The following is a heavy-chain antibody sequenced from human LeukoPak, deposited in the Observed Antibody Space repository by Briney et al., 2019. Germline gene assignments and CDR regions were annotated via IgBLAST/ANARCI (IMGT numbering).Heavy chain of an antibody. Sequence: PGGSLRLSCAASGFTFSSYSMNWVRQAPGKGLEWVSYISSSSSTMSYADSVKGRFTISRDNAKNSLYLQVNSLRAEDTSVYYCARVHYLDYWGQGTLVTVSS. CDR2: ISSSSSTM. V-gene: IGHV3-48*01. CDR3: ARVHYLDY. J-gene: IGHJ4*02. CDR1: GFTFSSYS.